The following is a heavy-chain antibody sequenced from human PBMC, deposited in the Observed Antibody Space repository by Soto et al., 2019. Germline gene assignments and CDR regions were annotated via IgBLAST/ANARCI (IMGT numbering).Heavy chain of an antibody. D-gene: IGHD3-10*01. J-gene: IGHJ4*02. CDR1: GFTFSNAW. CDR2: IKSKTDGGTT. Sequence: EVQLVESGGGLVKPGGSLRLSYAASGFTFSNAWMSWVRQAPGKGLEWVGRIKSKTDGGTTDYAAPVKGRFTISRDDSKNTLYLQMNSLKTEDTAVYYCTMEVRGPKYYFDYWGQGTLVTVSS. CDR3: TMEVRGPKYYFDY. V-gene: IGHV3-15*01.